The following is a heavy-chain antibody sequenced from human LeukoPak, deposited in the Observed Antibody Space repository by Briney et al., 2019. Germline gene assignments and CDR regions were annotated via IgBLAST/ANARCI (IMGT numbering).Heavy chain of an antibody. J-gene: IGHJ4*02. CDR1: GYSFTSYW. D-gene: IGHD7-27*01. Sequence: GESLKISCKGSGYSFTSYWIGWVRQMPGKGLEWMGIIYPGDSDTRYSPSFQGQVTISVDKSLTTAYLQWNSLKASDTAMYYCARQTAMGRSGDYWGQGTLVTVSS. CDR2: IYPGDSDT. V-gene: IGHV5-51*01. CDR3: ARQTAMGRSGDY.